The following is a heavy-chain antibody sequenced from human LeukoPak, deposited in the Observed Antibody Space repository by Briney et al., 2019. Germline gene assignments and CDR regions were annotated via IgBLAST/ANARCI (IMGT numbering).Heavy chain of an antibody. Sequence: SETLSLTCTVSGGSISSRSYYWGWIRQPPGKGLEWIGSIYYSGSTYYNPSLKSRVTISVDTSKNQFSLKLSSVTAADTAVYYCAREGRLGYVREYYYYMDVWGKGTTVTVSS. J-gene: IGHJ6*03. CDR3: AREGRLGYVREYYYYMDV. D-gene: IGHD6-25*01. CDR2: IYYSGST. CDR1: GGSISSRSYY. V-gene: IGHV4-39*07.